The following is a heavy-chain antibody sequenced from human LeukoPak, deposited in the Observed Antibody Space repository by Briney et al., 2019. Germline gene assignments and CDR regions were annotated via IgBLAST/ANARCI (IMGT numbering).Heavy chain of an antibody. Sequence: PGGSLRLSCAASGXTVSSNYLSWVRQAPGKGLESVSVIYSGGGIYYADSVKGRFIISRDNSKNTLYLQMNSLRAEDTAVYYCAREIYSLSCYWGQGTLVTVSS. J-gene: IGHJ4*02. V-gene: IGHV3-66*01. D-gene: IGHD4-11*01. CDR3: AREIYSLSCY. CDR2: IYSGGGI. CDR1: GXTVSSNY.